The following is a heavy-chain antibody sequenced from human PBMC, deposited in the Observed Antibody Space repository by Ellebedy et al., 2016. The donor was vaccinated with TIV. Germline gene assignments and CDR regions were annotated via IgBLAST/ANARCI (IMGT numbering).Heavy chain of an antibody. CDR2: IRGTPYGGRA. V-gene: IGHV3-49*03. CDR1: GFTFGDYA. Sequence: PGGSLRLSCTASGFTFGDYAMSWFRQAPGKGLEWLGFIRGTPYGGRATYAPSARGRFLISRDNSKRAVYLHMNRLKIEDTGVYYCGRDLDSNSFEFYFDYWGPGTVVGVSS. D-gene: IGHD3-22*01. CDR3: GRDLDSNSFEFYFDY. J-gene: IGHJ4*02.